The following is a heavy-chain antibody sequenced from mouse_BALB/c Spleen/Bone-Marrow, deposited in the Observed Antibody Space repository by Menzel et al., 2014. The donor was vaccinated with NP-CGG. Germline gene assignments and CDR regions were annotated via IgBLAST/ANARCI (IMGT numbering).Heavy chain of an antibody. D-gene: IGHD1-1*01. CDR3: ARGDYYGGSFFAY. J-gene: IGHJ3*01. Sequence: EVKLMESGADLVKPGASVKLSCTASGFNIKDTYMHWVRQRPEQGLEWIGRIDPANGNTKYDPKFQGKATITADTSSNTAYLQLSSLTSEDTAVYYCARGDYYGGSFFAYWGQGTLVTVSA. CDR2: IDPANGNT. CDR1: GFNIKDTY. V-gene: IGHV14-3*02.